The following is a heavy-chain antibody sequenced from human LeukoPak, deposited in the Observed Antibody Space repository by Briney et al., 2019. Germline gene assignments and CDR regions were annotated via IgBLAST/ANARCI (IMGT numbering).Heavy chain of an antibody. CDR2: IYYSGST. CDR1: GGSISSSSYY. D-gene: IGHD5-18*01. V-gene: IGHV4-39*07. J-gene: IGHJ4*02. CDR3: ARARGSYDTYYFDY. Sequence: PSETLSLTCTVSGGSISSSSYYWGWIRQPPGKGLEWIGSIYYSGSTYYNPSLKSRVTISVDTSKNQFSLKLSSVTAADTAVYYCARARGSYDTYYFDYWGQGTLVTVSS.